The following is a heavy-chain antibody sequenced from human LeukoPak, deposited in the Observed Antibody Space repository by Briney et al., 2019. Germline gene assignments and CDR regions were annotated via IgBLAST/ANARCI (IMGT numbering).Heavy chain of an antibody. J-gene: IGHJ4*02. CDR3: AKLGMTSLHYFDY. V-gene: IGHV3-30*18. Sequence: GGSLRLSCAASGFTFSSYGMHWVRQAPGKGLEWVAVISYDGSNKYYADSVKGRFTISRDNSKYTLYLQMNSLRAEDTAVYYCAKLGMTSLHYFDYWGQGTLVTVSS. D-gene: IGHD2-21*02. CDR2: ISYDGSNK. CDR1: GFTFSSYG.